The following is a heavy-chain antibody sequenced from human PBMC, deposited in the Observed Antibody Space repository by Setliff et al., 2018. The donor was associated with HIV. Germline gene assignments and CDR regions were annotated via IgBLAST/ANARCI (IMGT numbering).Heavy chain of an antibody. V-gene: IGHV4-34*01. D-gene: IGHD3-16*01. CDR1: GASFSGYY. Sequence: NPSETLSLICAIYGASFSGYYWSWVRQPPGKGLEWIGEINDSGSTNYNRSLKSRVTMSGDTSKNQFSLNLTSVTAADTAVYYCARGVITVGGLIVPLPSWGQGTLVTVSS. CDR2: INDSGST. J-gene: IGHJ5*02. CDR3: ARGVITVGGLIVPLPS.